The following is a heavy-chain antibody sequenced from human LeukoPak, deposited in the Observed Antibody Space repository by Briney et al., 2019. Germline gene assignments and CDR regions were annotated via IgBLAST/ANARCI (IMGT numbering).Heavy chain of an antibody. J-gene: IGHJ4*02. CDR1: GGSFSGYY. CDR3: ARRGTYGYNFDY. Sequence: SETLSLTCAVYGGSFSGYYWSWIRQPPGKGLEWIGYIYYSGSTNYNPSLKSRVTISVDTSKNQFSLKLSSVTAADTAVYYCARRGTYGYNFDYWGQGTLVTVSS. V-gene: IGHV4-59*08. D-gene: IGHD5-12*01. CDR2: IYYSGST.